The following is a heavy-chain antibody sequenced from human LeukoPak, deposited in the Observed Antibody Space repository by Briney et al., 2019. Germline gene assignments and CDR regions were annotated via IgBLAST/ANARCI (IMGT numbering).Heavy chain of an antibody. CDR2: IRYDGSNK. CDR3: AKDKANIPVLDY. Sequence: GGSLRLSCAASGLTFSSYGMHWVRQAPGKGLEWVAFIRYDGSNKYYADSVKGRFTISRDNSKNTLYLQMNSLRAEDTAVYYCAKDKANIPVLDYWGQGTLVTVSS. V-gene: IGHV3-30*02. CDR1: GLTFSSYG. J-gene: IGHJ4*02. D-gene: IGHD1-26*01.